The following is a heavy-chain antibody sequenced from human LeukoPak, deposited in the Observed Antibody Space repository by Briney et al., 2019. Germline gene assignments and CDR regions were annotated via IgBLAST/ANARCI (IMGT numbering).Heavy chain of an antibody. CDR3: ASSLSSGWGPVDDY. V-gene: IGHV3-48*03. CDR2: INPGGSNR. Sequence: PGGSLRLSCAASGITFSNYEMNWVRQAPGKGLEWVSYINPGGSNRFYAGSVRGRFATYRDDAKKSVYLQMNSLRAEDTAVYYCASSLSSGWGPVDDYWGQGIMVTVSS. CDR1: GITFSNYE. D-gene: IGHD6-19*01. J-gene: IGHJ4*02.